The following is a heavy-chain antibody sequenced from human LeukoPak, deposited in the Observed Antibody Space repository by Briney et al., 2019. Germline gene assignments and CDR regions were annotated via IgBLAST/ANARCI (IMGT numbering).Heavy chain of an antibody. CDR2: IKPSGGNT. CDR3: ARDLIMYGSESYFDDTFDI. CDR1: GYSFTSYN. J-gene: IGHJ3*02. V-gene: IGHV1-46*01. Sequence: ASVKVSCKTSGYSFTSYNLHWVRQAPGQRLEWMGIIKPSGGNTNYAQKFQGRVTMTRDTSTSTVYMELSSLKSEDTAVYYCARDLIMYGSESYFDDTFDIWGQGTKVTVSS. D-gene: IGHD3-10*01.